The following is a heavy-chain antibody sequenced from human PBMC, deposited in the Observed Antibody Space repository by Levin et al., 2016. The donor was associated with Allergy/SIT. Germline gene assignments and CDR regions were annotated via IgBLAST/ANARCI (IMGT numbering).Heavy chain of an antibody. Sequence: GGSLRLSCAASGFTFSSYGMHWVRQAPGKGLEWVAVISYDGSNKYYADSVKGRFTISRDNSKNTLYLQMNSLRAEDTAVYYCAKNVPGCSSTSCYVHYYGMDVWGQGTTVTVSS. V-gene: IGHV3-30*18. CDR1: GFTFSSYG. CDR2: ISYDGSNK. J-gene: IGHJ6*02. D-gene: IGHD2-2*01. CDR3: AKNVPGCSSTSCYVHYYGMDV.